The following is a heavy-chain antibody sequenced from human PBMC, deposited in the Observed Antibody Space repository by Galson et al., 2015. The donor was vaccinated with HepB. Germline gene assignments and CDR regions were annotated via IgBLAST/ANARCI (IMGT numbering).Heavy chain of an antibody. Sequence: SVKVSCKASGYTFTGYYMHWVRQAPGQGLEWMGWINPNSGGTNYAQKFQGRVTMTRDTSISTAYMELSRLRSDDTAVYYCARDRVSTRARFDYWGQGTLVTVSS. CDR3: ARDRVSTRARFDY. CDR2: INPNSGGT. J-gene: IGHJ4*02. D-gene: IGHD5/OR15-5a*01. CDR1: GYTFTGYY. V-gene: IGHV1-2*02.